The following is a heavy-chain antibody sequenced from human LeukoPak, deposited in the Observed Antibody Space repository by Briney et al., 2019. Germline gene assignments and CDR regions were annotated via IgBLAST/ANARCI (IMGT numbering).Heavy chain of an antibody. CDR1: GGSISSYY. D-gene: IGHD6-13*01. J-gene: IGHJ6*04. CDR3: ARVSSSRWPEPIRYYYYGMDV. V-gene: IGHV4-59*01. Sequence: PSETLSLTCTVSGGSISSYYWSWIRQPPGKGLEWIGYIYYSGSTNYNPSLKSRVTISVDTSKNQFSLKLSSVTAADTAVYYCARVSSSRWPEPIRYYYYGMDVWGKGTTVTVSS. CDR2: IYYSGST.